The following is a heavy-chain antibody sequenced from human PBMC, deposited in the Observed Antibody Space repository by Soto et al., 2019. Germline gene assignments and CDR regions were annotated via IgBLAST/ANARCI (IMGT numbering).Heavy chain of an antibody. D-gene: IGHD2-2*01. CDR3: TKDEGQWSSISCKDAFDY. CDR2: ISWDGTYT. CDR1: GFTFVDHG. V-gene: IGHV3-9*01. J-gene: IGHJ3*01. Sequence: EVQLVESGGGLVQPGRSLRLSCAASGFTFVDHGMHWVRQAPGQGLEWISGISWDGTYTGYADSVKGRFTISRDNAKKPRYLQMNSPRVEDTGLYCCTKDEGQWSSISCKDAFDYWGLGTMVTVS.